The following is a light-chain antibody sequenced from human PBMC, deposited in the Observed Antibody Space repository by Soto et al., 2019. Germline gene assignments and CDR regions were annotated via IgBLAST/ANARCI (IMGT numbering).Light chain of an antibody. CDR2: DAS. CDR1: QDITNH. Sequence: DIRMTQSPSSLSASVGDTVTITCQASQDITNHLNWYQHKPGKAPNLLIYDASHLETGVPSRFTGSGSGTYFTLTISSLQSEDIATYYCQKYDGVPQFGPGTRVDF. J-gene: IGKJ3*01. CDR3: QKYDGVPQ. V-gene: IGKV1-33*01.